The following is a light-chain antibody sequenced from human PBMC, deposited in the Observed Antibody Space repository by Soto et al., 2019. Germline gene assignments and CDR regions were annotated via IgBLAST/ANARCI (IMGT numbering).Light chain of an antibody. J-gene: IGKJ5*01. CDR2: AAS. Sequence: DIQMTQSPSSLSASVGTRVSITCRARQDIRNYLAWYQQKPGKVPKVLIYAASTLQPGVPSRFSGSGSRTACTLSINSLQPDDIATYYWQNYDSDPITFGQGTRLESK. CDR1: QDIRNY. V-gene: IGKV1-27*01. CDR3: QNYDSDPIT.